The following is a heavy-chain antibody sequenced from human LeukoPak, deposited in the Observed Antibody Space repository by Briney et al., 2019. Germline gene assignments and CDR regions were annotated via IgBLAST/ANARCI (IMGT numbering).Heavy chain of an antibody. CDR3: VPLTDGSIDY. CDR1: TFTVSTNY. D-gene: IGHD3-10*01. Sequence: PGGSLRLSCAASTFTVSTNYTTWVRQAPGKGLEWVSMIYTGGSPYYADSVKGRFTISRDNSKNTLNLQMNSLRAEDTAVYYCVPLTDGSIDYWGQGTLVTVSS. V-gene: IGHV3-66*01. CDR2: IYTGGSP. J-gene: IGHJ4*02.